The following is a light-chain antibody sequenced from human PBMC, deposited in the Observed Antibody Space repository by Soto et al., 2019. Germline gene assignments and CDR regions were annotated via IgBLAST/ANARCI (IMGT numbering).Light chain of an antibody. Sequence: DIQMTQSPSSLSASVGDRVTITCRASQSISSYLNWYQQKPGKAPKLLIYAASSLQSGVPSRFSGSGSGTDFTLTISSLQPEDFATYYCPQSYSTSLITFGQGTRLE. CDR3: PQSYSTSLIT. CDR2: AAS. CDR1: QSISSY. V-gene: IGKV1-39*01. J-gene: IGKJ5*01.